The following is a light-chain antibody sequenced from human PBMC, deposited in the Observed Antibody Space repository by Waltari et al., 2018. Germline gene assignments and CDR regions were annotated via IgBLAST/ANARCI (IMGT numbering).Light chain of an antibody. CDR2: EVS. CDR1: NSDIGAYNY. J-gene: IGLJ3*02. V-gene: IGLV2-8*01. CDR3: SSYAGSNGMV. Sequence: SALTQPPSASGSPGQSVTISCTGTNSDIGAYNYVPWYQQYPGKAPRVVIYEVSQRPPGVPGRFSGSKSGNTASLTVSGLQAEDEAEYHCSSYAGSNGMVFGGGTKVTVL.